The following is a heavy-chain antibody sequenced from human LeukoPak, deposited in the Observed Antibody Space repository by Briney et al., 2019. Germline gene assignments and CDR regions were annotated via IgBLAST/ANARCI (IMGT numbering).Heavy chain of an antibody. D-gene: IGHD4-17*01. J-gene: IGHJ4*02. Sequence: SGGSLRLSCAASGFTFSSYAMSWVRQAPGKGLEWVSAISGSGGSTYYADSVKGRFTISRDNSKNTLYLQMNSLRAEDTAVYYCATNYGDYSDEGGDPYYFDYWGQGTLVTVPS. CDR2: ISGSGGST. V-gene: IGHV3-23*01. CDR3: ATNYGDYSDEGGDPYYFDY. CDR1: GFTFSSYA.